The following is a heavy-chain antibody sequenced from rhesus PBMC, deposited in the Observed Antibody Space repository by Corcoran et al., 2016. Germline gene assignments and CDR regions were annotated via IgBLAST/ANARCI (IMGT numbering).Heavy chain of an antibody. Sequence: QVELQESGPGVVKPSETLSLTCAVSGGSISSSYGWRGNHQSPGQGLEGIGGIYGSGGTTENNPSLKSLVTISIDTSKYQFSLKLSSVTAADTAVYYGARRGAAVYWYFDLWGPGTPITISS. CDR2: IYGSGGTT. V-gene: IGHV4-93*02. D-gene: IGHD6-25*01. CDR1: GGSISSSYG. J-gene: IGHJ2*01. CDR3: ARRGAAVYWYFDL.